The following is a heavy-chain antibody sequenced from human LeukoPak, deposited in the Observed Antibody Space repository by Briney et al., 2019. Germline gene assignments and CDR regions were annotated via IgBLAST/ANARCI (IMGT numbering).Heavy chain of an antibody. CDR3: AREEYYGSGSYPHFDY. CDR1: GYTFTTYY. V-gene: IGHV1-46*01. Sequence: ASVKVSCKASGYTFTTYYMHWVRQAPGQGLEWMGIINCSGGSTIYAQKFQGRVTMTRDTSTRTVYMELSSLRSEDTAVYYCAREEYYGSGSYPHFDYWGQGTLVTVSS. J-gene: IGHJ4*02. CDR2: INCSGGST. D-gene: IGHD3-10*01.